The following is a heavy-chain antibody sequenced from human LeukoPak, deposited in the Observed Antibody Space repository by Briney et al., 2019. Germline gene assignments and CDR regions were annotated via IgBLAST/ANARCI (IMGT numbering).Heavy chain of an antibody. V-gene: IGHV3-74*03. CDR2: INEDGSRT. J-gene: IGHJ5*02. D-gene: IGHD3-10*01. CDR3: ARALFGASVGTDT. Sequence: GGSLRLSCAASGFIFGNYWMYWVRQAPGRGLVWVSRINEDGSRTMYADSVKGRFTISRDNAESTLYLEMTGLRADDTAVYYCARALFGASVGTDTWGQGTLVTVSS. CDR1: GFIFGNYW.